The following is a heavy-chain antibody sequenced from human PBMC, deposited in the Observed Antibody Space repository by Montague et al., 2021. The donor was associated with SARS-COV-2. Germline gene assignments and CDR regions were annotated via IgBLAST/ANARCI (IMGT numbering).Heavy chain of an antibody. Sequence: SLRLSCAASGFTFSIYAMSWVRQAPGKGPQWVSTFTGGNTFYAXXXKXXSTISRDNYKNTLYLQMNSLGAEDTAIYYCAKAEESGNYLSVGLDSWGPGTLVTVSS. D-gene: IGHD2/OR15-2a*01. J-gene: IGHJ4*02. CDR3: AKAEESGNYLSVGLDS. CDR1: GFTFSIYA. V-gene: IGHV3-23*01. CDR2: FTGGNT.